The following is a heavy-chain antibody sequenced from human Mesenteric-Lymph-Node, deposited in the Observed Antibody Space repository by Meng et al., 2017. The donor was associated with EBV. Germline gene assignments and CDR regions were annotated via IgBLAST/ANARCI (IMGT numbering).Heavy chain of an antibody. CDR2: IYYSGTT. CDR1: GCFISSGGYY. V-gene: IGHV4-30-4*01. D-gene: IGHD3-10*01. J-gene: IGHJ5*02. Sequence: QVHLPGSGPGLVKPSQTLSLTCTLSGCFISSGGYYWSWIRQSPGKGLEWIGYIYYSGTTYYNPSLQSRVSMSIDKSNNQFSLKLRSVTAADTAVYYCARGLWFRDFLRWFDPWGQGTLVTVFS. CDR3: ARGLWFRDFLRWFDP.